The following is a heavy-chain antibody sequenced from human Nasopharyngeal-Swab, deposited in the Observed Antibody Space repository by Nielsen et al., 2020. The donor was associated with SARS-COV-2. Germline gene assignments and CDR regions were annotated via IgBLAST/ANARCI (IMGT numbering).Heavy chain of an antibody. CDR3: ASFTYDSSGSYYYYGMDV. CDR1: GGTFSSYA. V-gene: IGHV1-69*13. CDR2: IIPIFGTA. Sequence: SVKVSCKASGGTFSSYAISCVRQSPGQGLEWMGGIIPIFGTANYAQKFHGRVTITADESTSTAYMELSSLRSEDTAVYYCASFTYDSSGSYYYYGMDVWGQGTTVTVSS. D-gene: IGHD3-22*01. J-gene: IGHJ6*02.